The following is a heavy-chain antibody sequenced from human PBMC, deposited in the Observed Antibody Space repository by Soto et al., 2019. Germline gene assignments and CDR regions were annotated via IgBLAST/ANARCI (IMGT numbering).Heavy chain of an antibody. D-gene: IGHD2-2*01. CDR3: ARDRPPARYYYYGMDV. J-gene: IGHJ6*02. CDR2: INHSGST. V-gene: IGHV4-34*01. Sequence: QVQLQQWGAGLLKPSETLSLTCAVYGGSFSGYYWSWIRQPPGKGLEWIGEINHSGSTNYNPSLKSRVTISVDTSKNQFSLKLSSVTAADTAVYYCARDRPPARYYYYGMDVWGQGTTVTVSS. CDR1: GGSFSGYY.